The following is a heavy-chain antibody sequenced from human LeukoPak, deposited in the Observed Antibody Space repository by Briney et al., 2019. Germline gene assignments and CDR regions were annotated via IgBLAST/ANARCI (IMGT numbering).Heavy chain of an antibody. CDR2: ISAYNGNT. CDR3: ARGRYDISCPDL. J-gene: IGHJ5*02. V-gene: IGHV1-18*01. Sequence: ASVKVSCKASGYTFTSYGISWVRQAPGQGLEWMGWISAYNGNTNYVQRLQDRVTMTTDTSTTTAYMELRSLRSDDTAVYYCARGRYDISCPDLWGQGTLVTVSS. D-gene: IGHD2-2*01. CDR1: GYTFTSYG.